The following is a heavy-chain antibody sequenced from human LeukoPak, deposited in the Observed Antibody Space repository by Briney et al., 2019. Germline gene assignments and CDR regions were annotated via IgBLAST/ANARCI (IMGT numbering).Heavy chain of an antibody. J-gene: IGHJ6*02. CDR3: AREGEGYYDSSGYYGHYYYYGMDV. D-gene: IGHD3-22*01. CDR1: GDSFSSNSAA. V-gene: IGHV6-1*01. CDR2: TYYRSKWYN. Sequence: SQTLSLTCAISGDSFSSNSAAWNWIRQSPSRGLEWLGRTYYRSKWYNDYAVSVKSRITINPDTSKNQFSLQLNSVTPEDTAVYYCAREGEGYYDSSGYYGHYYYYGMDVWGQGTTVTVSS.